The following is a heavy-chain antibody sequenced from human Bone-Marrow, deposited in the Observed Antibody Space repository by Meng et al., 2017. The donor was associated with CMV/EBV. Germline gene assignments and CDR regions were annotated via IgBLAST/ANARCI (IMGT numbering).Heavy chain of an antibody. CDR1: SSSYY. Sequence: SSSYYRGWIRQPPGKGLEWIGSIFYSGSTYYNPSLKSRVTISADTSKRQFSLILNSVTAADTAVYYCARDRYSDYVWGSYRHNWFDPWGQGTLVPSPQ. CDR2: IFYSGST. CDR3: ARDRYSDYVWGSYRHNWFDP. J-gene: IGHJ5*02. V-gene: IGHV4-39*07. D-gene: IGHD3-16*02.